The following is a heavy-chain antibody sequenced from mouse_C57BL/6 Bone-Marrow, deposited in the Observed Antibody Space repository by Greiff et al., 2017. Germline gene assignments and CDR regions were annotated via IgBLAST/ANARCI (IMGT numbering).Heavy chain of an antibody. D-gene: IGHD2-13*01. CDR1: GYSFTSYY. CDR3: ASSAPARIFYDDFFAY. CDR2: IYPGSGNT. Sequence: QVQLQQSGPELVKPGASVKISCKASGYSFTSYYIHWVKQRPGQGLEWIGWIYPGSGNTKYNEKFKGKATLTSDTSSSTAYMQLSSLTAEDSAVYYCASSAPARIFYDDFFAYWGQGTLVTVSA. J-gene: IGHJ3*01. V-gene: IGHV1-66*01.